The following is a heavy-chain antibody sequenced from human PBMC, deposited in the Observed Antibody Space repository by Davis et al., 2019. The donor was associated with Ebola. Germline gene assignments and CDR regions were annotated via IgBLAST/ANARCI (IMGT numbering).Heavy chain of an antibody. Sequence: ASVKVSCKASGGTFSSYAISWVRQAPGQRLEWMGWINAGNGNTKYSQKFQGRVTITRDTSASTAYMELSSLRSEDTAVYYCARYCGGDCYSGPRWAIDYWGQGTLVTVSS. J-gene: IGHJ4*02. CDR3: ARYCGGDCYSGPRWAIDY. D-gene: IGHD2-21*02. CDR2: INAGNGNT. CDR1: GGTFSSYA. V-gene: IGHV1-3*01.